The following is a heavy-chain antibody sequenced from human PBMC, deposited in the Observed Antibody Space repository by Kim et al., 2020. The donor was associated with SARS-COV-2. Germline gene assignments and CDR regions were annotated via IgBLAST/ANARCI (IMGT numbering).Heavy chain of an antibody. D-gene: IGHD5-18*01. CDR1: GFSLTTSQMC. J-gene: IGHJ5*01. CDR2: IDWDDDK. V-gene: IGHV2-70*17. CDR3: ARGTQLSWFDS. Sequence: SGPTLVNPTQTLTLTCTVSGFSLTTSQMCVSWIRQPPGKALEWLARIDWDDDKFYNTSLKTRLTISQDTSKNQVVLTMTNMDPVDTATYFCARGTQLSWFDSWGQGALVTVSS.